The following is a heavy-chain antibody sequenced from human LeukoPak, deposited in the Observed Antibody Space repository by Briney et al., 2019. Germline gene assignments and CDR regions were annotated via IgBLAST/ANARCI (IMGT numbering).Heavy chain of an antibody. J-gene: IGHJ4*02. V-gene: IGHV1-24*01. Sequence: ASVRVSCKVSGYTLTELSMHWVRQAPGKGLEWMGGFDPEDGETIYAQKFQGRVTMTEDTSTDTAYMELSSLRSEDTAVYYCATDIAVADPLDYWGQGTLVTVSS. CDR2: FDPEDGET. CDR1: GYTLTELS. D-gene: IGHD6-19*01. CDR3: ATDIAVADPLDY.